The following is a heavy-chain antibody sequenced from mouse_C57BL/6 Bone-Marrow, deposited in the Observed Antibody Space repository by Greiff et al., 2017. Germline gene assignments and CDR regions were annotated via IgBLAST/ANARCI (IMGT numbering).Heavy chain of an antibody. CDR3: ARYGNYGGFDY. Sequence: VMLVESGAELARPGASVKLSCKASGYTFTSYGISWVKQRTGQGLEWIGEIYPRSGNTYYNEKFKGKATLTADKSSSTAYMELRSLTSEDSAVYFCARYGNYGGFDYWGQGTTLTVSS. J-gene: IGHJ2*01. CDR2: IYPRSGNT. V-gene: IGHV1-81*01. CDR1: GYTFTSYG. D-gene: IGHD2-1*01.